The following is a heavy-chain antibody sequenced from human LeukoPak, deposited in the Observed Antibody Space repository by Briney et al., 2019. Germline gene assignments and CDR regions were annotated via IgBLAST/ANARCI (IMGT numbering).Heavy chain of an antibody. CDR3: ASRPPTGYAYLGVFDY. J-gene: IGHJ4*02. CDR2: IKPDGSEK. D-gene: IGHD3-9*01. V-gene: IGHV3-7*01. Sequence: GGSLRLSCAASGLTTSSHWMSWVRQAPGKGLEWVANIKPDGSEKYYVDSVRGRFTISRDNSRSSLYLQMNNLGAEDTALYYCASRPPTGYAYLGVFDYWGQGTLVTVSS. CDR1: GLTTSSHW.